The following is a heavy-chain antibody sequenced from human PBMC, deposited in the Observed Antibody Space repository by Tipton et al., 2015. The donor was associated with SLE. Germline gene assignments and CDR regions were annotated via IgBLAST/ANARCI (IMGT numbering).Heavy chain of an antibody. Sequence: TLSLTCTVSGVSIGGGGYYWSWIRQHPGQGLEYIGYIYYSVTSYCIPSLKSRVTISVDTSKNEFSLMRTSVTAADTAVYYCARRRVSITYYRHVNMDFLGQGTQVTVSS. J-gene: IGHJ4*02. CDR2: IYYSVTS. D-gene: IGHD3-22*01. V-gene: IGHV4-31*03. CDR1: GVSIGGGGYY. CDR3: ARRRVSITYYRHVNMDF.